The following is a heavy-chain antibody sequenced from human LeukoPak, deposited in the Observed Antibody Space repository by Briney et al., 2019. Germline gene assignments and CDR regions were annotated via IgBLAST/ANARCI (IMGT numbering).Heavy chain of an antibody. CDR3: ARGGVRGSYYYYYYMDV. Sequence: ASVKVSCKASGYTFSNYYLHWVRQAPGQGLVWMGWINPNNGGTNYAQKFQGRVTMTRDTSMNTGYMELRRLRSDDRAMYYCARGGVRGSYYYYYYMDVWGKGTTVTVSS. CDR2: INPNNGGT. J-gene: IGHJ6*03. D-gene: IGHD3-10*01. V-gene: IGHV1-2*02. CDR1: GYTFSNYY.